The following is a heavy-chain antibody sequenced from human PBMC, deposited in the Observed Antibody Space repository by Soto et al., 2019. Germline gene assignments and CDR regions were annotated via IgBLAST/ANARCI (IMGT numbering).Heavy chain of an antibody. D-gene: IGHD3-22*01. CDR1: GFTFGDYA. V-gene: IGHV3-49*04. J-gene: IGHJ6*02. CDR3: TREAAYYYDSSGSHYSAGMYV. Sequence: GGSLRLSCTASGFTFGDYAMSWVRQAPGKGLEWVGFIRSKAYGGTTEYAASVKGRFTISRDDSKSIAYLQMNSLKTEDTAVYYCTREAAYYYDSSGSHYSAGMYVWGQGTTVTVSS. CDR2: IRSKAYGGTT.